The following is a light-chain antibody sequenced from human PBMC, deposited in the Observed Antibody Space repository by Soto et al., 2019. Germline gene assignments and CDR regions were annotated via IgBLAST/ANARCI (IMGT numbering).Light chain of an antibody. CDR2: EVS. Sequence: QAVVTQPPSASGSPGQSVTISCTGTRSDVGSYNYVSWYQQHPGKAPKLMIYEVSKRPSGVPDRFSGSKSGNTASLTVSGLQAEDEADYYCSSYAGSTYLAVFGTGTKVTVL. CDR1: RSDVGSYNY. CDR3: SSYAGSTYLAV. J-gene: IGLJ1*01. V-gene: IGLV2-8*01.